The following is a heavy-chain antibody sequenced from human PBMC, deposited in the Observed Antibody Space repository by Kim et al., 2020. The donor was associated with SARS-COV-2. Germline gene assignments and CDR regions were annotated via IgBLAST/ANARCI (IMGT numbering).Heavy chain of an antibody. CDR3: ARSSSRRAFDI. V-gene: IGHV1-3*01. Sequence: KFQGRVTITRDTSASTAYMELSSLRSEDTAVYYCARSSSRRAFDIWGQGTMVTVSS. J-gene: IGHJ3*02. D-gene: IGHD6-13*01.